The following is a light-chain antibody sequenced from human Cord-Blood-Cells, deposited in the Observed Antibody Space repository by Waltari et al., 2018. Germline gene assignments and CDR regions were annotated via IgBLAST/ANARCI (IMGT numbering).Light chain of an antibody. V-gene: IGLV2-23*02. J-gene: IGLJ3*02. CDR3: CSYAGSRV. CDR2: EVS. Sequence: QSALPQPASVSGSPGQSITISCTGTSSDVGSYNLVSWYQQHPGKAPKLMIDEVSKRPSGVSNRFSGSKSGNTASLTISGLQAEDEADYYCCSYAGSRVFGGGTKLTVL. CDR1: SSDVGSYNL.